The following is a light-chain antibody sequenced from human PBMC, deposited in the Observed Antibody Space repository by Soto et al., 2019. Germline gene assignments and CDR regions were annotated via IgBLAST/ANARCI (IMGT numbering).Light chain of an antibody. CDR3: QQYGSLSWT. CDR2: DAS. V-gene: IGKV3-20*01. J-gene: IGKJ1*01. CDR1: QSVSSNY. Sequence: IVLTQSPDTLSLSPGERATLSCRASQSVSSNYLAWYQQKLGQAPRLLIYDASRRATGIPDRFSGSGSGTDFTLTISRLEPEDFAVYYCQQYGSLSWTFGQGTKVDIK.